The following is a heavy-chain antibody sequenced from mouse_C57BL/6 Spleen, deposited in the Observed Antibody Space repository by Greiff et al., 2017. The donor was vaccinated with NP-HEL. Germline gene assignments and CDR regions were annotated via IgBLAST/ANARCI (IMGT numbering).Heavy chain of an antibody. CDR2: ISYDGSN. Sequence: VQLQQSGPGLVKPSQSLSLTCSVTGYSITSGYYWNWIRQFPGNKLEWMGYISYDGSNNYNPSLKNRISITRDTSKNQFFLKLNSVTTEDTATYYCALSIYDGYYSWFAYWGQGTLVTVSA. J-gene: IGHJ3*01. V-gene: IGHV3-6*01. D-gene: IGHD2-3*01. CDR1: GYSITSGYY. CDR3: ALSIYDGYYSWFAY.